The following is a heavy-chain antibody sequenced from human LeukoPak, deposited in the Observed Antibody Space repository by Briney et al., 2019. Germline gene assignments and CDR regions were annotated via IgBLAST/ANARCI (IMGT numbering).Heavy chain of an antibody. CDR1: GFSFSNYW. CDR2: IKQDGSEK. J-gene: IGHJ4*02. V-gene: IGHV3-7*01. Sequence: GGSLRLSCAASGFSFSNYWMSWVRQAPGKGLEWVANIKQDGSEKYYVDSVKGRFTISRENAKNSVSLQMNSLRAEDTAVYYCARGPTAGNLLGFWAQGTLVTVS. CDR3: ARGPTAGNLLGF. D-gene: IGHD6-19*01.